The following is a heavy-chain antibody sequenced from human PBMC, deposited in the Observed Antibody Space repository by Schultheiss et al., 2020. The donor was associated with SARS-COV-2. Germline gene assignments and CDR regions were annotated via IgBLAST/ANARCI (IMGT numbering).Heavy chain of an antibody. CDR3: VKGGIVVVTAPPSSFDI. Sequence: AGSLRLSCAASGFTFSSYWMHWVRQAPGKGLVWVSRINSDGSSTSYADSVKGRFTISRDNAKNTLYLQMSSLRAEDTAVYYCVKGGIVVVTAPPSSFDIWGQGTMVTVSS. CDR1: GFTFSSYW. D-gene: IGHD2-21*02. CDR2: INSDGSST. J-gene: IGHJ3*02. V-gene: IGHV3-74*01.